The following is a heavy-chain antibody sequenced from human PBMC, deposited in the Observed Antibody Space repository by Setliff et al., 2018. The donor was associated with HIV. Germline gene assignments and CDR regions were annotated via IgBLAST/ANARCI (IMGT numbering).Heavy chain of an antibody. D-gene: IGHD1-26*01. CDR3: ARSPMVGAKIPPGYFDH. V-gene: IGHV3-9*01. J-gene: IGHJ4*02. CDR2: ISWNSGNI. CDR1: GGSMRNYY. Sequence: LSLTCSVSGGSMRNYYWSWVRQPPGKGLEWVSGISWNSGNIVYADSVKGRFTISRDNAKNSLYMQMNSLRSEDTALYYCARSPMVGAKIPPGYFDHWGQGTPVTV.